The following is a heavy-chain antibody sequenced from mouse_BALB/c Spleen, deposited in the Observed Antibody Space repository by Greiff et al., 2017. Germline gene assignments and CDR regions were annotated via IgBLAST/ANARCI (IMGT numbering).Heavy chain of an antibody. CDR2: ISSGSSTI. V-gene: IGHV5-17*02. CDR1: GFTFSSFG. J-gene: IGHJ3*01. D-gene: IGHD4-1*01. CDR3: ARSLLTGTGCAY. Sequence: EVKLVESGGGLVQPGGSRKLSCAASGFTFSSFGMHWVRQAPEKGLEWVAYISSGSSTIYYADTVKGRFTISRDNPKNTLFLQMTSLRSEDTAMYYCARSLLTGTGCAYWGQGTLVTVSA.